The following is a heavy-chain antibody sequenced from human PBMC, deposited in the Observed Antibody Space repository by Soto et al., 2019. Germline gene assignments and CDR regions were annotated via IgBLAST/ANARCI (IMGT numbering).Heavy chain of an antibody. CDR3: ARRYSLMVYVFDD. CDR1: GSSLTSYS. Sequence: PLNISGTGSGSSLTSYSIGWVRQMAVKRLEWRGISYPGDSDPTHSPSFQGQVTISAGKSIRTAYLHWRSLKASETAIYYCARRYSLMVYVFDDGAHGGMVTFSS. D-gene: IGHD2-8*01. CDR2: SYPGDSDP. J-gene: IGHJ4*01. V-gene: IGHV5-51*01.